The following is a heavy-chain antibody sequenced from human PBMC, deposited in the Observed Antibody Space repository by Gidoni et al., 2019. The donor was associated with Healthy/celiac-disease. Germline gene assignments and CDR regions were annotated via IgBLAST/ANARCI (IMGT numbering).Heavy chain of an antibody. CDR3: ARENGKETTVTTRYYYYYMDV. J-gene: IGHJ6*03. V-gene: IGHV4-4*02. CDR2: IYHSGST. CDR1: GGSISSSNW. D-gene: IGHD4-4*01. Sequence: QVQLQESGPGLVKPSGTLSLTCAVSGGSISSSNWWSWVRQPPGKGLEWIGEIYHSGSTNYNPSLKSRVTISVDKSKNQFSLKLSSVTAADTAVYYCARENGKETTVTTRYYYYYMDVWGKGTTVTVSS.